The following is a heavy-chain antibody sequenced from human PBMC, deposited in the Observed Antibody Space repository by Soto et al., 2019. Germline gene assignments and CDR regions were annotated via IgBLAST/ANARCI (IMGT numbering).Heavy chain of an antibody. V-gene: IGHV4-39*07. CDR1: GDSMSSSDYY. D-gene: IGHD3-3*01. Sequence: SETLSLTCAVSGDSMSSSDYYWGWIRQPPGKGLEWIGSIYYSGSTYYNPSLQSRVTISVDTSKNQFSLKLSSVTVADTAVYYCARGSGPYDAFDIWGQGTMVTVSS. CDR3: ARGSGPYDAFDI. CDR2: IYYSGST. J-gene: IGHJ3*02.